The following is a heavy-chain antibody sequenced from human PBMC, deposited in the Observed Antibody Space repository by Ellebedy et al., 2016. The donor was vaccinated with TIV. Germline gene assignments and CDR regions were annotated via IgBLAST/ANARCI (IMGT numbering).Heavy chain of an antibody. CDR3: ARALTPFYDLLTGPGGGFDP. CDR1: GYTFPSYG. CDR2: ISGFNGNA. J-gene: IGHJ5*02. Sequence: ASVKVSCKASGYTFPSYGIIWVRRAPGQGLEWMGWISGFNGNAKYSQQFQGRVTMTTDTSTSTAYMELGSLGSDDTAVYYCARALTPFYDLLTGPGGGFDPWGQGTLVSVTS. V-gene: IGHV1-18*04. D-gene: IGHD3-9*01.